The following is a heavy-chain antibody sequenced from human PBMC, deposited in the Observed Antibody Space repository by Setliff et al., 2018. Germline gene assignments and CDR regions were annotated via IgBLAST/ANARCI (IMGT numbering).Heavy chain of an antibody. V-gene: IGHV1-69*05. CDR3: ARPGGSGSYGPPYYYSMDV. CDR2: IIPIFGTA. Sequence: SVKVSCKASGGTFSSYTISWVRQAPGQGLEWMGGIIPIFGTANYAQKFQGRVTITTDESTSTAYMELSSLRSEDTAVYCCARPGGSGSYGPPYYYSMDVWGQGTTVTVSS. CDR1: GGTFSSYT. J-gene: IGHJ6*02. D-gene: IGHD3-10*01.